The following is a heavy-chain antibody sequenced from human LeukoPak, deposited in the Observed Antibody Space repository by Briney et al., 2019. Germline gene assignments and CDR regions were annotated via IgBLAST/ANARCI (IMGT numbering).Heavy chain of an antibody. CDR3: ADYYASGSYPP. Sequence: GGSLRLSCAASGFSFSNAWMNWVRQAPGKGLEWVGRILSKTSGGTTDYATPVKGRFTISRDDSKNMLYPHMNSLQIEDTAVYYCADYYASGSYPPWDRGTLVTVSS. V-gene: IGHV3-15*07. CDR1: GFSFSNAW. D-gene: IGHD3-10*01. CDR2: ILSKTSGGTT. J-gene: IGHJ5*02.